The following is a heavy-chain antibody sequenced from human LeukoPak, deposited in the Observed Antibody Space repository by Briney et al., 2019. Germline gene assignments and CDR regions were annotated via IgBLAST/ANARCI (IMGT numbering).Heavy chain of an antibody. Sequence: ASVKVSCKASGYTFFTAYHMHWVRQAPGRGLEWMGVINPRGGATTYAQKFQGRVTMTTDTSTSTVYMQLSSLRSEDTAVYYCARLAAPGTSSDYWGQGTLVTVSS. CDR2: INPRGGAT. J-gene: IGHJ4*02. CDR3: ARLAAPGTSSDY. V-gene: IGHV1-46*01. CDR1: GYTFFTAYH. D-gene: IGHD6-13*01.